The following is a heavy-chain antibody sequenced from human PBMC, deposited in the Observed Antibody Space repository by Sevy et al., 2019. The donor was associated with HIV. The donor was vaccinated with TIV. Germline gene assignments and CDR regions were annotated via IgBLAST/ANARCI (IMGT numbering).Heavy chain of an antibody. J-gene: IGHJ4*02. CDR2: FDPSDGGT. D-gene: IGHD4-17*01. CDR3: AAFTTVITGDF. V-gene: IGHV1-46*01. Sequence: ASVKVSYKASGYTFTNYYIHWVRQAPGQGLDWVGIFDPSDGGTTYAEKFQGRLTMTRDTSTSTVYMELTSLRSEDTAMYYCAAFTTVITGDFWAQGTLVTVSS. CDR1: GYTFTNYY.